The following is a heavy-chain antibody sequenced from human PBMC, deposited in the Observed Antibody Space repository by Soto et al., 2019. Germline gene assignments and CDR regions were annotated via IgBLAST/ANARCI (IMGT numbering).Heavy chain of an antibody. CDR1: GGSFSGYY. D-gene: IGHD3-22*01. Sequence: QVQLQQWGAGLLKPSETLSLTCAVYGGSFSGYYWSWIRQPPGKGLEWIGEINHSGSTNYNPSLKSRVTISVDTSKNQFSLKLSSVTAADTAVYYCARRHSSGYYYPLREDWYFDLWGRGTLVTVSS. J-gene: IGHJ2*01. CDR2: INHSGST. V-gene: IGHV4-34*01. CDR3: ARRHSSGYYYPLREDWYFDL.